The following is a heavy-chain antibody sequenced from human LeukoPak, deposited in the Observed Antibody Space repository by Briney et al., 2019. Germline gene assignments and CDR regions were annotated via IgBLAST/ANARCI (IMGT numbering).Heavy chain of an antibody. CDR2: IYHSGST. CDR1: GYSISSGYF. V-gene: IGHV4-38-2*01. J-gene: IGHJ3*02. CDR3: ARAYFGVAANAFEI. D-gene: IGHD3-3*01. Sequence: NTSETLSLTCAVSGYSISSGYFWGWIRQPPGKGLEWIASIYHSGSTYYNPSLTSRVTISVDTSKNQFSLKLTSVTAADTAVYYCARAYFGVAANAFEIRGQGTLVTVSS.